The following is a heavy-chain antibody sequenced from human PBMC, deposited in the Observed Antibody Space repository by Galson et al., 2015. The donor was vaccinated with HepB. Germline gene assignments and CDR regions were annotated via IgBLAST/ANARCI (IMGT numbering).Heavy chain of an antibody. J-gene: IGHJ4*02. Sequence: SLRLSCAGSGFSFSSYAMTWVRQAPGKGLEWVSAISGTGGGTYYANSVKGRFTISRDNSKNTVYLQMNSLRAEDTAIYYCATAPNYYDSSSYYPLHWGQGTLVTVSS. V-gene: IGHV3-23*01. D-gene: IGHD3-22*01. CDR3: ATAPNYYDSSSYYPLH. CDR1: GFSFSSYA. CDR2: ISGTGGGT.